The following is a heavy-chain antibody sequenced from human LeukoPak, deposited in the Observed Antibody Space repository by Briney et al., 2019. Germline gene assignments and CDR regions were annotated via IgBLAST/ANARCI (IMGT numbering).Heavy chain of an antibody. V-gene: IGHV4-34*01. J-gene: IGHJ4*02. D-gene: IGHD6-13*01. CDR1: GGSFSGYY. CDR3: ARGFWIAAAPTD. CDR2: INHSGST. Sequence: PSETLSLTCAVYGGSFSGYYWSWIRQPPGKGLEWIGEINHSGSTNYNPSLKSRVTISVDTFKNQFSLKLSSVTAADTAVYYCARGFWIAAAPTDWGQGTLVTVSS.